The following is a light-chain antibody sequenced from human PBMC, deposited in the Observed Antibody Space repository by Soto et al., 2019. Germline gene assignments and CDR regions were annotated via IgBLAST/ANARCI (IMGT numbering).Light chain of an antibody. Sequence: VHMSQSPSTLSASVGDRVTITCRASQSINIWLAWYQQKPGKAPKLLIYDASSLESGVPSRFSGRRSGTEFTLTIAGLQPEDFATYYCQQYESYSPLTFGGGTKA. V-gene: IGKV1-5*01. CDR3: QQYESYSPLT. CDR2: DAS. J-gene: IGKJ4*01. CDR1: QSINIW.